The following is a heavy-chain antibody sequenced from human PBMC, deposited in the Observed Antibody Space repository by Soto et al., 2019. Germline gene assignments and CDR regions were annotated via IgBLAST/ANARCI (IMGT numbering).Heavy chain of an antibody. CDR1: GYSFTDYH. D-gene: IGHD2-8*01. V-gene: IGHV1-2*04. Sequence: ASVKVSCKASGYSFTDYHIHWVRQAPGQGLEWLGRINPTSGGPSTAQKFQGWVTMTTDTSISTSSMELTRLTSDDTAIYYCARGDSTDCSNGVCSFFYNHDMDVWGQGTTVTVSS. J-gene: IGHJ6*02. CDR2: INPTSGGP. CDR3: ARGDSTDCSNGVCSFFYNHDMDV.